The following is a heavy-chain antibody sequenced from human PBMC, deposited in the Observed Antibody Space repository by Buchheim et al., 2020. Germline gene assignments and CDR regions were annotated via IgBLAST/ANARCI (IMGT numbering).Heavy chain of an antibody. CDR2: ILGSGSST. J-gene: IGHJ4*02. Sequence: EVQLLESGGGLVQPGGSLRLYCAASGFTFSSYAMSWVRQAPGKGLEWVSAILGSGSSTYYADSVKGRFIISRDNSKNMLYLQMNSLRVEDTAVYYCTRAHDTSGYYPFVYGGQGTL. CDR3: TRAHDTSGYYPFVY. CDR1: GFTFSSYA. V-gene: IGHV3-23*01. D-gene: IGHD3-22*01.